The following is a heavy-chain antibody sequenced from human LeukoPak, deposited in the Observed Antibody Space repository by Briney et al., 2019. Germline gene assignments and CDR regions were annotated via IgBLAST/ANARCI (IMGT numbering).Heavy chain of an antibody. D-gene: IGHD3-10*01. CDR3: AKVPYSDYGAGRPPFMDV. V-gene: IGHV3-23*01. CDR1: GFTFSNYA. Sequence: GGALRLSCAASGFTFSNYAMSWVRQTPGKGLEWVSTISDSGASTYYADSVKGRFTISRDNSKNTLYLQMNSLRDEDTAVYYCAKVPYSDYGAGRPPFMDVWGQGTTVAISS. CDR2: ISDSGAST. J-gene: IGHJ6*02.